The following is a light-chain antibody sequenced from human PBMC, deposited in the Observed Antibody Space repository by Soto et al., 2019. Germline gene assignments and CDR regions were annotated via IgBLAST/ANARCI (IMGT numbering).Light chain of an antibody. J-gene: IGLJ1*01. CDR2: EVS. Sequence: QSALTQPPSVCGSPGQSVTISCTGTSTDFVSSNRVSWYQQPPGTAPKLMIYEVSKRPSGVPDRFSGSKSGNTPSLTISGLQAADEADYYCSLYTSENAYVFGTGTQLTVL. CDR1: STDFVSSNR. CDR3: SLYTSENAYV. V-gene: IGLV2-18*01.